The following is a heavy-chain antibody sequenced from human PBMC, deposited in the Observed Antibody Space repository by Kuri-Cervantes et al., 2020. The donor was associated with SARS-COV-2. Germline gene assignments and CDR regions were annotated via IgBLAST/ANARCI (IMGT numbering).Heavy chain of an antibody. CDR2: IYYNGNG. D-gene: IGHD2-2*01. CDR1: GGSTSSYY. V-gene: IGHV4-59*01. Sequence: GSLRLSCTVSGGSTSSYYWTWVRQPPGKGLEFIGYIYYNGNGYNPSLESRVTMSLDTSRNQFSLRLTSVTPADTAVYYCARATSFTSIYYYFDSWGQGSLVTVSS. J-gene: IGHJ4*02. CDR3: ARATSFTSIYYYFDS.